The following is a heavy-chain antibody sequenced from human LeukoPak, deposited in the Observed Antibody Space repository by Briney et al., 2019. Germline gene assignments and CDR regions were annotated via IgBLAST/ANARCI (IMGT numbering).Heavy chain of an antibody. Sequence: SGTLSLTCTVSGGSISSYYWSWIRQPPGKGLEWIGYIYYSGSTNYNPSLKSRVTISVDTSKNQFSLKLSSVTAADTAVYYCASQRYIAAAYYYYGMDVWGQGTTVTVSS. J-gene: IGHJ6*02. CDR2: IYYSGST. D-gene: IGHD6-13*01. V-gene: IGHV4-59*01. CDR1: GGSISSYY. CDR3: ASQRYIAAAYYYYGMDV.